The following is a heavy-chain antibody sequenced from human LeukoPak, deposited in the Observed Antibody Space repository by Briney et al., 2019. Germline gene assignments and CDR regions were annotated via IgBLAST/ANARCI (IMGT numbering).Heavy chain of an antibody. D-gene: IGHD3-10*01. CDR3: ARSSGSYYKPDY. CDR1: GFTFSNYW. CDR2: IKPSGSEK. Sequence: GGSLRLSCAGSGFTFSNYWMTWVRQAPEKGLEWVANIKPSGSEKHYADSVEGRFTISRDNAKNSLYLQMNSLRAEDTAVYYCARSSGSYYKPDYWGQGTLVTVSS. J-gene: IGHJ4*02. V-gene: IGHV3-7*01.